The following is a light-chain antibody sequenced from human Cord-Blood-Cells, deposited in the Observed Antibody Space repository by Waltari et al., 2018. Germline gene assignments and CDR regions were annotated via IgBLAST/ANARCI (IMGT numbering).Light chain of an antibody. CDR3: AAWDDSLSGWV. CDR1: SSNIGSNY. CDR2: RNN. J-gene: IGLJ3*02. V-gene: IGLV1-47*01. Sequence: QSVLTQPPSASGTPGQRVTISCSGISSNIGSNYVYWYHQPPGTAPKLLILRNNQRPAGVPDRFSGSKSGTSASLAISGLRSEDEADYYCAAWDDSLSGWVFGGGTKLTVL.